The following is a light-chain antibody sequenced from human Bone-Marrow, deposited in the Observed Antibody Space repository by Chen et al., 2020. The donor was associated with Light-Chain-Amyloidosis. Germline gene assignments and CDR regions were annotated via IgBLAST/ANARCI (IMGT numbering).Light chain of an antibody. CDR3: QAADSRGTYEVV. V-gene: IGLV3-25*03. CDR1: DLPTKY. CDR2: RDT. Sequence: SSELTQPPSVSVSSGQTARITCSGDDLPTKYAYWYQQKPGQAPVLVVHRDTERPSGISERFSGSRWVTTAAMTISGVQTADEADYHCQAADSRGTYEVVFGGGTKLTVL. J-gene: IGLJ2*01.